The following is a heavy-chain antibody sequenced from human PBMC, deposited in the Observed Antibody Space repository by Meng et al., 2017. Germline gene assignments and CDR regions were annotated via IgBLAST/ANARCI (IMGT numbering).Heavy chain of an antibody. CDR2: IKPDGTMT. CDR1: GFTFRNYW. J-gene: IGHJ5*02. Sequence: VDSGGGLFQSGGSLRLSCTASGFTFRNYWMHWVRQAPGKGLVWVSRIKPDGTMTVYADSVKGRFTISRDNAKNTLYLQMNSLRSDDTAVYYCARSDWFDPRGQGTLVTVSS. CDR3: ARSDWFDP. V-gene: IGHV3-74*01.